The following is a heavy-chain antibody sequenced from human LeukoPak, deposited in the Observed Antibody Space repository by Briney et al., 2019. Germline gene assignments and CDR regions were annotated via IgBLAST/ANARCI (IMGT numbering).Heavy chain of an antibody. Sequence: GGSLRLSCAASGFTFSSYWMSWVRQAPGKGLECVANKKEDGSEKYYVDSVKGRFTISRDNAKNSLYLQMNSLRAEDTAVYYCAREMTTVTTLEYWGQGTLVTVSS. CDR2: KKEDGSEK. J-gene: IGHJ4*02. V-gene: IGHV3-7*05. D-gene: IGHD4-17*01. CDR3: AREMTTVTTLEY. CDR1: GFTFSSYW.